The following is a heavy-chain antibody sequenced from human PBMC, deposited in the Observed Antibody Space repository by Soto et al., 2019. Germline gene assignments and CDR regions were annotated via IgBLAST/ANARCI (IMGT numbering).Heavy chain of an antibody. J-gene: IGHJ4*02. CDR3: ATGFLEWLSSDSFDY. D-gene: IGHD3-3*01. CDR1: GYTFTAYY. CDR2: MDPHGGGT. V-gene: IGHV1-2*02. Sequence: GASVKVSCKASGYTFTAYYMHWVRQAPGQGLEWMGWMDPHGGGTNYAQNFQGRVTMTRDTAISTAYMELSSLRSDDTAVYYCATGFLEWLSSDSFDYWGQGAVVTVSS.